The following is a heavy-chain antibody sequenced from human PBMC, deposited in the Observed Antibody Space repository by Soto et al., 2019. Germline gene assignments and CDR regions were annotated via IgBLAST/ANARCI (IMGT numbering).Heavy chain of an antibody. J-gene: IGHJ6*02. CDR1: GFTFTSSA. Sequence: GASVKVSCKASGFTFTSSAVQWVRQARGQRLEWIGWIVVGSGNTNYAQKFQERVTITRDMSTSTAYMELSSLRSEDTAVYYCGRAGGYSNYDYYGMDVWGQGTTVTVSS. CDR3: GRAGGYSNYDYYGMDV. V-gene: IGHV1-58*01. CDR2: IVVGSGNT. D-gene: IGHD4-4*01.